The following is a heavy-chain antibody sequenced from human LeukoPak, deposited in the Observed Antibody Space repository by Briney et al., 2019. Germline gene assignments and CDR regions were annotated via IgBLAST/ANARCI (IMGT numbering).Heavy chain of an antibody. CDR2: ISYDGSNK. D-gene: IGHD1-26*01. J-gene: IGHJ4*02. CDR3: AGPLSGSYHFDC. V-gene: IGHV3-30*04. CDR1: GFTFSSYA. Sequence: GSLRLSCAASGFTFSSYAMHWVRQAPGKGLEWVAVISYDGSNKYYADSVKGRFTISRDNSKNTLYLQMNSLRAEDTAVYYCAGPLSGSYHFDCWGQGTLVTVSS.